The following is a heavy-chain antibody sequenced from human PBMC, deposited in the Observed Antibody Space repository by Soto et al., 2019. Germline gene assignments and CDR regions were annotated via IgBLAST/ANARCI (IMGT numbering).Heavy chain of an antibody. D-gene: IGHD4-17*01. V-gene: IGHV1-3*01. CDR3: ARDTRYNTVTAP. J-gene: IGHJ5*02. CDR1: GYTFISYA. Sequence: ASVKVSCKASGYTFISYAMHWVRQAPGQRPEWMGWINAGNGNTKYSQKFQGRVTITRDTSASTAYMELSSLRSEDTAVYYCARDTRYNTVTAPWGQGTLVTVSS. CDR2: INAGNGNT.